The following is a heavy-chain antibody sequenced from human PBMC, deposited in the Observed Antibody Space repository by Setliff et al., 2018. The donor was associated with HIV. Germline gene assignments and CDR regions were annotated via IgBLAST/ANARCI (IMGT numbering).Heavy chain of an antibody. D-gene: IGHD3-10*01. J-gene: IGHJ5*02. V-gene: IGHV3-23*01. Sequence: LRLSCAASGFTFISYGMSWVRQAPGKGLEWVSAISGDGGSTLYADSVNGRFTISRDNFKNTLFLQMNSLRLEDTAIYYCAKGTIPRAFGWFDPWGQGTSVTVSS. CDR3: AKGTIPRAFGWFDP. CDR2: ISGDGGST. CDR1: GFTFISYG.